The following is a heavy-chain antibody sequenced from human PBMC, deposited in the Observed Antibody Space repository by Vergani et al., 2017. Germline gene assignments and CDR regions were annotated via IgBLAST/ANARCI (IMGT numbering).Heavy chain of an antibody. CDR3: AKHFRGWAIDY. CDR2: IQFDGSNQ. V-gene: IGHV3-30*02. J-gene: IGHJ4*02. Sequence: QVQLVESGGGVVQRGGSLRLSCAPSGLTLRNYDMQWSRQGPGKGLEFVAFIQFDGSNQYYADPVKGRFTLSRDFSKNTLYLQMNSLRTDDTATYYCAKHFRGWAIDYWGQGTQVIVSS. CDR1: GLTLRNYD. D-gene: IGHD1-26*01.